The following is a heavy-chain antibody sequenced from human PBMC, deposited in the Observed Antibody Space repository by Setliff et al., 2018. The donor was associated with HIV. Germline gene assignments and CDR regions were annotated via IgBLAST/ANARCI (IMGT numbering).Heavy chain of an antibody. Sequence: PSETLSLTCDVSGDSIRDGNFWGWIRQPPGKGLEWIGHIHHSGTLYFNPSLESRVAMLIDTSKYQLSLRLTSMSAADTGVYYCARHRDPPGSRWIYYYYYMDLWGEGTTVTVSS. CDR1: GDSIRDGNF. J-gene: IGHJ6*03. V-gene: IGHV4-38-2*01. D-gene: IGHD6-13*01. CDR2: IHHSGTL. CDR3: ARHRDPPGSRWIYYYYYMDL.